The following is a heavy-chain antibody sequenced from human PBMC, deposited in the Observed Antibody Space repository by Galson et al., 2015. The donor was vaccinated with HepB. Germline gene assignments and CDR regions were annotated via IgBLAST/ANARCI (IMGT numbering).Heavy chain of an antibody. V-gene: IGHV3-33*01. D-gene: IGHD4-17*01. J-gene: IGHJ4*02. CDR1: GFTFSSYG. CDR2: IWYDGSNK. Sequence: SLRLSCAASGFTFSSYGMHWVRQAPGKGLEWVAVIWYDGSNKYYADSVKGRFTISRDNSKNTLYLQMNSLRAEDTAVYYCARGGRGYDYGDYYFGYWGQGTLVTVSS. CDR3: ARGGRGYDYGDYYFGY.